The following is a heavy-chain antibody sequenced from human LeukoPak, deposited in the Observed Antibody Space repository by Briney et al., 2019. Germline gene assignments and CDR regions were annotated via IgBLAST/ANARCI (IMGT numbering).Heavy chain of an antibody. CDR3: ARAGPANVLRYFDWSRGAFDI. J-gene: IGHJ3*02. V-gene: IGHV1-69*06. CDR1: GGTFISYA. CDR2: IIPIFGTA. D-gene: IGHD3-9*01. Sequence: ASVKVSCMASGGTFISYAISWVRQAPGQGLEWMGGIIPIFGTANYAQKFQGRVTITADKSTSTACMELSSLRSEDTAVYYCARAGPANVLRYFDWSRGAFDIWGQGTMVTVSS.